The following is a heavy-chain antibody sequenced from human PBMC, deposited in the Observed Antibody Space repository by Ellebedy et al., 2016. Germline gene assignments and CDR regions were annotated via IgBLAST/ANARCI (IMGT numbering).Heavy chain of an antibody. J-gene: IGHJ2*01. CDR3: ARDGDYSNWYFDL. D-gene: IGHD4-17*01. CDR1: GITFSNYA. V-gene: IGHV3-30-3*01. CDR2: ISYDATNI. Sequence: GGSLRLSCAASGITFSNYAMHWVRQAPGKGLEWVAVISYDATNINYADSVKGRFTISRDNSKNTLYLQMNSLRAEDTAVYYCARDGDYSNWYFDLWGRGTLATVSS.